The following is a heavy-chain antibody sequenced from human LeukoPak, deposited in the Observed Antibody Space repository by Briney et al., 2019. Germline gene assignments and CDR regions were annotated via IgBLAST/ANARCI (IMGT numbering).Heavy chain of an antibody. CDR1: DFAFSNYA. CDR3: ARASSGLKTFDY. D-gene: IGHD6-19*01. Sequence: GGSLRLSCETSDFAFSNYAMSWVRQAPGRGLEWVSGIYSGGSTYYADSVKGRFTISRDNSENTLYLQMNSLRAEDTAVYYCARASSGLKTFDYWGQGTLVTVSS. V-gene: IGHV3-66*01. CDR2: IYSGGST. J-gene: IGHJ4*02.